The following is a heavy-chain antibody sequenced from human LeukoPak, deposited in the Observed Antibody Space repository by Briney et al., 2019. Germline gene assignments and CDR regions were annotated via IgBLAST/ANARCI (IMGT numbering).Heavy chain of an antibody. CDR1: GESLSGYY. D-gene: IGHD6-13*01. CDR2: IYQSGRT. V-gene: IGHV4-34*04. Sequence: SETLCLTRAVHGESLSGYYWSGMPETPGKGLEWMGEIYQSGRTNHTPSLKSRAPLSVEKSKKQFSLKLSSVAAAETAVFYCARHYPRPVWGAAASRWLYPGGQETLVTVSS. J-gene: IGHJ5*02. CDR3: ARHYPRPVWGAAASRWLYP.